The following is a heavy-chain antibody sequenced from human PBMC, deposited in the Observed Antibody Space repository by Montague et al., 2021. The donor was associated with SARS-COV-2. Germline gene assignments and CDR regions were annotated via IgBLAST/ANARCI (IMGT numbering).Heavy chain of an antibody. Sequence: SETLSLTCTVSGGSISSNNYYWYWIRHPPGKGLEWIGSIYDSGSTYYNPSLKSRVTISVDTSKNHFSLKLNSVTAADTAVYDCARRGRKLLPVATTIGGFDIWGQGTMVTVSS. CDR1: GGSISSNNYY. CDR3: ARRGRKLLPVATTIGGFDI. CDR2: IYDSGST. J-gene: IGHJ3*02. V-gene: IGHV4-39*02. D-gene: IGHD4-17*01.